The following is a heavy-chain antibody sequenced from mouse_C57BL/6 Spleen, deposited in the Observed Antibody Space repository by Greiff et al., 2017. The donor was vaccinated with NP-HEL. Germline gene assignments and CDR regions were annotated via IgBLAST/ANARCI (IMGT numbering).Heavy chain of an antibody. Sequence: EVQLQQSGPELVKPGASVKISCKASGYTFTDYYMNWVKQSHGKSLEWIGDINPNNGGTSYNQKFKGKATLTVDKSSSTAYMELRILTSEDSAVYYCARGGNLDYWGQGTTLTVSS. D-gene: IGHD2-1*01. V-gene: IGHV1-26*01. CDR1: GYTFTDYY. CDR3: ARGGNLDY. J-gene: IGHJ2*01. CDR2: INPNNGGT.